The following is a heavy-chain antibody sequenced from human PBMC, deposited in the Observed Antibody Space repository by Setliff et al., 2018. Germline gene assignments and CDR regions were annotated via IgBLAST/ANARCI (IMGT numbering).Heavy chain of an antibody. Sequence: ASVKVSCKASGYIFTYYAIHWVRQAPGQRLEWMGWINAGNGNTKYSQKFQGRVTITRDTSASTAYMELSSLTSEDTAVYYCARDLLYSGSYFGYYYGMDVWGQGTTVTVSS. CDR2: INAGNGNT. CDR1: GYIFTYYA. D-gene: IGHD1-26*01. CDR3: ARDLLYSGSYFGYYYGMDV. J-gene: IGHJ6*02. V-gene: IGHV1-3*01.